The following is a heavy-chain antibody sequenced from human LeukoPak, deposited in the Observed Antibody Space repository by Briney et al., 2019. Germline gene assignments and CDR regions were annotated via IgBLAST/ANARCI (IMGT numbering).Heavy chain of an antibody. V-gene: IGHV3-43*01. J-gene: IGHJ4*02. CDR1: GFIFEDYT. CDR2: ISWDGTT. CDR3: VKDLSYESSGSGFDQ. Sequence: GGSLRPSCAASGFIFEDYTMHWVRQAPGKTLEWVSLISWDGTTYYTDSLKGRFTISRDNSKNSLYLQMDTLRSEDTAFYYCVKDLSYESSGSGFDQWGQGTLVTVSS. D-gene: IGHD3-22*01.